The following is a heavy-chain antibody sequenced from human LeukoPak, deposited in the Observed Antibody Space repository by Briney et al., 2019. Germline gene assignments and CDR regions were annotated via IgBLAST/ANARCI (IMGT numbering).Heavy chain of an antibody. CDR3: ARGLVGDSGSYF. J-gene: IGHJ4*02. CDR1: GGTFSSYA. Sequence: GASVKVSCKASGGTFSSYAISWVRQAPGQGLEWMGGIIPILGTANYAQKFQGRVTITTDESTSTAYMELSSLRSEDTAVYYCARGLVGDSGSYFWGQGTLVTVSS. V-gene: IGHV1-69*05. CDR2: IIPILGTA. D-gene: IGHD1-26*01.